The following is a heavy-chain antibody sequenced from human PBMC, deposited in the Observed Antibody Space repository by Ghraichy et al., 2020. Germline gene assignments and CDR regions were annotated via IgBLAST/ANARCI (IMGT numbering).Heavy chain of an antibody. CDR1: GFTFSSYS. CDR3: ARVDYGSGWYYFDY. Sequence: GGSLRLSCAASGFTFSSYSMSWVRQAPGKGLEWVSYISSSGSTIYYVDSVKGRFTISRDNVKNSLYLQMNSLRDEDTAVYYCARVDYGSGWYYFDYWGQGTLVTVSS. V-gene: IGHV3-48*02. D-gene: IGHD6-19*01. J-gene: IGHJ4*02. CDR2: ISSSGSTI.